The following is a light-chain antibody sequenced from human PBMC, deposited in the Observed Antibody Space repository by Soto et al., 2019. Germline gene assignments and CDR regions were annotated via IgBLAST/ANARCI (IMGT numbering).Light chain of an antibody. J-gene: IGKJ1*01. CDR1: QSISTW. CDR3: QQYINRWT. CDR2: KAS. V-gene: IGKV1-5*03. Sequence: DIQMTQSPSTLSASVGDRVTITCRASQSISTWLAWYQQKPGKAPKLLIYKASSLESGVPSRFSGSGSGTEFTLTISNLQPDDFATFYCQQYINRWTFGQGTKVEIK.